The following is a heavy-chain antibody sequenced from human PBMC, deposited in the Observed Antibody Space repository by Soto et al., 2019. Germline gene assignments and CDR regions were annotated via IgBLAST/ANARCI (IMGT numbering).Heavy chain of an antibody. CDR2: ISGSGGST. CDR3: AKVPRYCSGGSCYGGYFDY. V-gene: IGHV3-23*01. J-gene: IGHJ4*02. CDR1: GFTFSSYA. D-gene: IGHD2-15*01. Sequence: GGSLRLSCAASGFTFSSYAMTWVRQAPGKGLEWVSAISGSGGSTYYADSVKGRFTISRDNSKNTMYLQMNSLRAEDTAVYFCAKVPRYCSGGSCYGGYFDYWGQGTLVTVSS.